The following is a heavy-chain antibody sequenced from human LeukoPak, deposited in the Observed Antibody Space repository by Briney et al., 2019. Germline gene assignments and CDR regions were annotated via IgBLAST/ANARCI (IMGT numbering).Heavy chain of an antibody. J-gene: IGHJ4*02. CDR3: AKHEYGDLKDFDY. Sequence: SETLSLTCAVYGGSFSGYYWSWIRQPPGKGLEWIGEINHSGSTNYNPSLKSRVTISEDTSKNQFSLKLTSVTAADTAVYYCAKHEYGDLKDFDYWGQGILVTVSS. CDR2: INHSGST. CDR1: GGSFSGYY. V-gene: IGHV4-34*01. D-gene: IGHD4-17*01.